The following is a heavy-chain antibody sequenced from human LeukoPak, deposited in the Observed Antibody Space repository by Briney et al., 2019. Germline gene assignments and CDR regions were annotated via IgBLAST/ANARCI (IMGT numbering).Heavy chain of an antibody. CDR3: ARNYYDGSGYYYYYGMDV. J-gene: IGHJ6*02. CDR1: GGTFSSYA. Sequence: AASVKVSCKASGGTFSSYAISWVRQAPGQGLEWMGGIIPIFGTANYAQKFQGRVTITADESTSTAYMELSSLRSEDTAVYYCARNYYDGSGYYYYYGMDVWGQGTTVTVSS. CDR2: IIPIFGTA. V-gene: IGHV1-69*13. D-gene: IGHD3-22*01.